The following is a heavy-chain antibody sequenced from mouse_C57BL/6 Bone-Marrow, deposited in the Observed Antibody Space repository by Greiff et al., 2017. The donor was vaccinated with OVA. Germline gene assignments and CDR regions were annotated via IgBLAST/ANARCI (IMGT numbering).Heavy chain of an antibody. J-gene: IGHJ2*01. CDR1: GYSITSGYD. CDR3: ARGSNYGTDFDY. CDR2: ISYSGST. Sequence: DVKLQESGPGMVKPSQSLSLTCTVTGYSITSGYDWHWIRHFPGNKLEWMGYISYSGSTNYNPSLKSRISITHDTSKNHFFLKLNSVTTEDTATYYCARGSNYGTDFDYWGQGTTLTVSS. D-gene: IGHD2-5*01. V-gene: IGHV3-1*01.